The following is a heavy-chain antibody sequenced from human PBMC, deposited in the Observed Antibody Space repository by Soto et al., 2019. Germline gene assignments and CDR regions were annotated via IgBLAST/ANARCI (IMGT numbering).Heavy chain of an antibody. J-gene: IGHJ5*02. CDR2: MNPGSGDT. D-gene: IGHD3-16*01. Sequence: ASVKVSCNASGYSFTNNDVTWVRQATGQGLEWMGWMNPGSGDTGYAQKFQGRVTMTRDISIAAAYMELSSLRSDDTAIYYCARMATFGSLNWFDPWGQGTLVTVSS. V-gene: IGHV1-8*01. CDR1: GYSFTNND. CDR3: ARMATFGSLNWFDP.